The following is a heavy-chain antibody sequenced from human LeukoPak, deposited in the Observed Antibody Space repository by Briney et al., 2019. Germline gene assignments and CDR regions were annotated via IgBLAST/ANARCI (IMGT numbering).Heavy chain of an antibody. Sequence: SETLSLTCTVSGGSISSYCWSWVRQPPGKGLERIGYIYPSGSTDYNPSLKSRVTMSVDTSKNQLSMELRFLTAADTAVHYCATSHDVKTAPYDLWGQGTLVTVSS. CDR3: ATSHDVKTAPYDL. V-gene: IGHV4-4*09. CDR2: IYPSGST. J-gene: IGHJ5*02. D-gene: IGHD2-21*01. CDR1: GGSISSYC.